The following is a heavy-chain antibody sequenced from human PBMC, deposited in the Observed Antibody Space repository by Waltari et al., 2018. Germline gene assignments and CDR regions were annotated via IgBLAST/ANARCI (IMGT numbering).Heavy chain of an antibody. CDR3: ARRADYGLDFDS. CDR1: GGSIDRGSSY. V-gene: IGHV4-39*01. D-gene: IGHD4-17*01. J-gene: IGHJ4*02. CDR2: IYHSGRT. Sequence: QLQLQASGPRLVKPSATLSLPCTVSGGSIDRGSSYWGWIRQAPGQGLEWIGNIYHSGRTYYNPSLESRVNMSVETSNNQFSLLLKSVTAADTALYYCARRADYGLDFDSWGQGTLVAVSS.